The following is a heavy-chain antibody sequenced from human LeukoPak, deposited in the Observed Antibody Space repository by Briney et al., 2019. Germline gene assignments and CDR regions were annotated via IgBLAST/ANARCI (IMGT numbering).Heavy chain of an antibody. CDR1: GFTFSSYG. Sequence: GSLRLSCAASGFTFSSYGMHWVRQAPGKGLEWVAVISYDGSNKYYADSVKGRFTISRDNSKNTLYLQMNSLRAEDTAVYYCAKTLSAVGATDYWGQGTLVTVSS. CDR3: AKTLSAVGATDY. J-gene: IGHJ4*02. V-gene: IGHV3-30*18. D-gene: IGHD1-26*01. CDR2: ISYDGSNK.